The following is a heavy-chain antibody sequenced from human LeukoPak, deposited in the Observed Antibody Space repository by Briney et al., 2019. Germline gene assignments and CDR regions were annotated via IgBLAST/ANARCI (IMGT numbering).Heavy chain of an antibody. CDR1: GGSLSSYY. J-gene: IGHJ4*02. CDR2: IYYSGST. CDR3: ARVAGTTNTAFDY. D-gene: IGHD6-19*01. Sequence: PSETLSLTCTVSGGSLSSYYWSWIRQPPGKGLEWIGYIYYSGSTNYNPSLKSRVTISVDTSKNQFSLKLSSVTAADTAVYYCARVAGTTNTAFDYWGQGTLVTVSS. V-gene: IGHV4-59*01.